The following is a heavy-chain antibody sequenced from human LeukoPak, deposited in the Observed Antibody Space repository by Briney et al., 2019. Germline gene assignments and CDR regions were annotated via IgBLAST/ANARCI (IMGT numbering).Heavy chain of an antibody. CDR2: IYYSGST. J-gene: IGHJ5*02. CDR3: ARRGGTHNWFDP. V-gene: IGHV4-59*01. CDR1: GGSISSYY. D-gene: IGHD3-16*01. Sequence: SETLSLTCTVSGGSISSYYWSWIRQPPGKGLEWIGYIYYSGSTNYNPSLKSRVTISVDTSKNQFSLKLSSVTAADTAMYYCARRGGTHNWFDPWGQGTLVTVSS.